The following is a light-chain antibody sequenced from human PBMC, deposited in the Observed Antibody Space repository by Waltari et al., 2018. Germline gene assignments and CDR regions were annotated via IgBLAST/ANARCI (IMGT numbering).Light chain of an antibody. V-gene: IGKV1-39*01. CDR1: QSIGSY. CDR3: QQSYSTLYT. CDR2: AAS. Sequence: DIQMTQPPSSLSASVGARITITCRASQSIGSYLNWYKQKPGKAPNLLIYAASSLQSGVPSRFSGSGSGPDFTLTISSLQPEDFATYYCQQSYSTLYTFGQGTKLEIK. J-gene: IGKJ2*01.